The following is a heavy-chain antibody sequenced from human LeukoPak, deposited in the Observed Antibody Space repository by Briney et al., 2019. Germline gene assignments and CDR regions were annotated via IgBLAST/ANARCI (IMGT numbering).Heavy chain of an antibody. CDR1: GGSFSGYY. J-gene: IGHJ4*02. CDR2: INHSGST. V-gene: IGHV4-34*01. Sequence: SETLSLTCAVYGGSFSGYYWSWIRQPPGKGLEWIGEINHSGSTNYNPSLKSRVTISVDTSKNQFSLKLSSVTAADTAVYYCARGHSSSWYYFDYWGQGNLVTVSS. CDR3: ARGHSSSWYYFDY. D-gene: IGHD6-13*01.